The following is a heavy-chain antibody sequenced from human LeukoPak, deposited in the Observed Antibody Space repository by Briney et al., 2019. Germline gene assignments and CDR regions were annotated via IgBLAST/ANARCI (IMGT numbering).Heavy chain of an antibody. D-gene: IGHD2/OR15-2a*01. Sequence: GSLRLSCAASGFTVSNTWMSWVRQAPGKGLEWVGRIKSKGDGGTTDHAAPVKGRFTISRDDSKTTLNLQMNGLKPEDTGVYYCTTYNSRDAFDIWGQGTMVTVSS. J-gene: IGHJ3*02. CDR1: GFTVSNTW. CDR2: IKSKGDGGTT. CDR3: TTYNSRDAFDI. V-gene: IGHV3-15*01.